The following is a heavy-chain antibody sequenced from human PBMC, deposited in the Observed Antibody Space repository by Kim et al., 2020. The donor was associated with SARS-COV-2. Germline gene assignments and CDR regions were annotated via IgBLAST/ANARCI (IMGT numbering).Heavy chain of an antibody. Sequence: SETLSLTCAVYGESFSGYYWSWIRQPPGKGLEWIGEINHSGGTNYNPSLKSRVTISVDTSKNQFSLKLSSVTAADTAVYYCASRIVGATEVLDYWGQGTLVTVSS. CDR3: ASRIVGATEVLDY. CDR1: GESFSGYY. D-gene: IGHD1-26*01. J-gene: IGHJ4*02. CDR2: INHSGGT. V-gene: IGHV4-34*01.